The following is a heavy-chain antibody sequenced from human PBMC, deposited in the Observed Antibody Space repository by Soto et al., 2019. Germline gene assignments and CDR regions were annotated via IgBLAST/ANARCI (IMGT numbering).Heavy chain of an antibody. CDR1: GGTFSSYT. V-gene: IGHV1-69*02. J-gene: IGHJ6*03. CDR3: ASGRDYYYYMDV. CDR2: IIPILGIA. D-gene: IGHD1-26*01. Sequence: SVKVSCKXSGGTFSSYTISWVRQAPGQGLEWMGRIIPILGIANYAQKFQGRVTITADKSTSTAYMELSSLRSEDTAVYYCASGRDYYYYMDVWGKGTTVTVSS.